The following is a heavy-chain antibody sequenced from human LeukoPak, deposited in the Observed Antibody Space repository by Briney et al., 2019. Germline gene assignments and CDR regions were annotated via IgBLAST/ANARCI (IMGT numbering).Heavy chain of an antibody. D-gene: IGHD1-26*01. Sequence: GGSLRLSCAASGFTFSSYAMHWVRQAPGKGLEWVAVISYDGSNKYYADSVKGRFTISRDNSKNTLYLQMNSLRAEDTAVYYCARRVRGSYYFDYWGQGTLVTVSS. V-gene: IGHV3-30-3*01. CDR3: ARRVRGSYYFDY. CDR1: GFTFSSYA. J-gene: IGHJ4*02. CDR2: ISYDGSNK.